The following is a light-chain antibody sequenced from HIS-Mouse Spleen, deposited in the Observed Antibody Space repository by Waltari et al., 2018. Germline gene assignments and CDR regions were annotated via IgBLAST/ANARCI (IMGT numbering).Light chain of an antibody. CDR1: NIGSKN. Sequence: SYELTQPLSVSVALGQTARITCGGNNIGSKNVHWYQQTPGQAPVLVIYRDSNRPAGLPERFPDSNSGNTATLTFSRAQAGDEADYYCQVWDSSTVVFGGGTKLTVL. V-gene: IGLV3-9*01. J-gene: IGLJ2*01. CDR2: RDS. CDR3: QVWDSSTVV.